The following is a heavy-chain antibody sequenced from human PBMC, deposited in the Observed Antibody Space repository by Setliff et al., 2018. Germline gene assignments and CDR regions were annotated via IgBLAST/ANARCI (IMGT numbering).Heavy chain of an antibody. Sequence: PGGSLRLSCAASGFTFSSHGMHWVRQAPGKGLEWVAVISYDGSNKYYADSVKGRFTISRDNSKNTLYLQMNSLRPEDTAVYYCARTCSGSGCYAGLESWGQGTPVTVSS. CDR2: ISYDGSNK. J-gene: IGHJ4*02. CDR3: ARTCSGSGCYAGLES. CDR1: GFTFSSHG. D-gene: IGHD2-15*01. V-gene: IGHV3-30*03.